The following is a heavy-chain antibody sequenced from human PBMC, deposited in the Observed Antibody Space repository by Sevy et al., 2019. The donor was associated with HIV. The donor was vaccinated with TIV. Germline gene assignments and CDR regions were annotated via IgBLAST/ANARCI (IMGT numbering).Heavy chain of an antibody. CDR3: ARTMERPIFDY. CDR2: ISSSSYT. Sequence: GGSLRLSCAASGFTFSDYYMSWIRQAPGKGLEWVSYISSSSYTNYADSVKGRFTISRDNTKNSLYLQMNSLRAEDTAVYYCARTMERPIFDYLGQGTLVTVSS. D-gene: IGHD1-1*01. V-gene: IGHV3-11*06. CDR1: GFTFSDYY. J-gene: IGHJ4*02.